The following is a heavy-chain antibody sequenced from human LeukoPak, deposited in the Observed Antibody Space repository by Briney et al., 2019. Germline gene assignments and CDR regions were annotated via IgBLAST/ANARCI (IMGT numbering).Heavy chain of an antibody. CDR3: ARPSGNTPAWDY. V-gene: IGHV3-48*04. CDR1: GFTFSSYG. Sequence: GGSLRLSCAASGFTFSSYGMSWIRQAPGKGLEWVSYISSSGSTIYYADSVKGRFTISRDNAKNSLYLQMNSLRAEDTAVYYYARPSGNTPAWDYWGQGTLVTVSS. CDR2: ISSSGSTI. D-gene: IGHD1-26*01. J-gene: IGHJ4*02.